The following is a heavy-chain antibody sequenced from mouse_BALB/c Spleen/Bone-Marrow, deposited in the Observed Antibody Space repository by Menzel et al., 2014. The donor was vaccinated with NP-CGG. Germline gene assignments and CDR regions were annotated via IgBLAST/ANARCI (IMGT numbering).Heavy chain of an antibody. CDR2: IYPGDGDT. CDR1: GYTFTGYW. J-gene: IGHJ4*01. Sequence: VKLMESGAELARPGASVKLSCKASGYTFTGYWVQWVKQRPGQGLEWIGTIYPGDGDTRYTQKFKGKATLTADKSSSTAYMQLSSLASEDSAVYYCARSNYPYGMDYWGQGTSVTVSS. D-gene: IGHD2-5*01. V-gene: IGHV1-87*01. CDR3: ARSNYPYGMDY.